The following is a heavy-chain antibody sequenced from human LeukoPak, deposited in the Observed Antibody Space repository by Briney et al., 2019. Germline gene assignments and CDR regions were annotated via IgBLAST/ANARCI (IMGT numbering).Heavy chain of an antibody. V-gene: IGHV1-69*04. CDR1: GCTFLSYA. CDR3: ASVVDY. D-gene: IGHD2-15*01. Sequence: SVKDSCQATGCTFLSYAISGVRQAAGQGLDWMGSIIPFYGIAHFVQKFQSRVTITSEKTTCTAYMELSSLGSEVTSVYWWASVVDYWGQGTLVTVSS. CDR2: IIPFYGIA. J-gene: IGHJ4*02.